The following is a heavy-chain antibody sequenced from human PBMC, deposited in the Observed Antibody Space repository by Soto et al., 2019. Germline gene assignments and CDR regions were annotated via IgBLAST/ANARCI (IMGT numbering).Heavy chain of an antibody. CDR1: GYTITSYC. Sequence: ASVKVTCTAPGYTITSYCISWVRQAPGQGLEWMGWISAYNGNTNYAQKLQGRVTMTTDTSTSTAYMELRSLRSEDTAVYYCARDFDYWGQGILVTLSS. CDR2: ISAYNGNT. V-gene: IGHV1-18*01. CDR3: ARDFDY. J-gene: IGHJ4*02.